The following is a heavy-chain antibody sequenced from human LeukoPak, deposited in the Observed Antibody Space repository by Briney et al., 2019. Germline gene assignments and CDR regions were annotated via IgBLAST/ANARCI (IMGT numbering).Heavy chain of an antibody. CDR3: ARGSQDSNHYYYYYMDV. CDR2: ISAYNGNT. J-gene: IGHJ6*03. Sequence: ASVEVSCKASGYTFTSYGISWVRQAPGQGLEWMGWISAYNGNTNYAQKLQGRVTMTTDTSTSTAYMELRSLRSDDTAVYYCARGSQDSNHYYYYYMDVWGKGTTVTVSS. D-gene: IGHD4-11*01. CDR1: GYTFTSYG. V-gene: IGHV1-18*01.